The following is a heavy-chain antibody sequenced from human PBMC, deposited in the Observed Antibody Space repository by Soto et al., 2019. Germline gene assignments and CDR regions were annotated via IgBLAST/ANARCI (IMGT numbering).Heavy chain of an antibody. CDR1: GGSVSSGSYY. V-gene: IGHV4-61*01. J-gene: IGHJ5*02. CDR2: IYYSGST. D-gene: IGHD2-15*01. Sequence: QVQLQESGPGLVKPSETLSLTCTVSGGSVSSGSYYWSWIRQPPGKGLEWIGYIYYSGSTNYNPSLKSRVTISVDTSKNQFSLKLSSVTDADTAVYYCARDSATSWFDPWGQGTLVTVSS. CDR3: ARDSATSWFDP.